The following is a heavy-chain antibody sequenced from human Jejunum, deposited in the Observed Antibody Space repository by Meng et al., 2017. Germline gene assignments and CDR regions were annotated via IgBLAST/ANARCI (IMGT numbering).Heavy chain of an antibody. Sequence: IPLKGSGPTWMKPPQTLTLTCTFSGFSLSTPQVGVGWIRQPPGKALESLALIYWDDDKRYNPSLRSRLTITKDTSNNQVVLSMTNMDPVDTATYYCAHRLGPYGGSWDVGYFDHWGLGTLVTVSS. J-gene: IGHJ4*02. CDR2: IYWDDDK. CDR1: GFSLSTPQVG. D-gene: IGHD4-23*01. V-gene: IGHV2-5*02. CDR3: AHRLGPYGGSWDVGYFDH.